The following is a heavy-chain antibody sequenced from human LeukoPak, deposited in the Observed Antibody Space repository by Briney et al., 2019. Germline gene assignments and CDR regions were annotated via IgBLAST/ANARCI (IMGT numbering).Heavy chain of an antibody. CDR1: GGSISSYY. D-gene: IGHD2-15*01. J-gene: IGHJ6*02. CDR3: ARHGVGYCSGGSCSARYYGMDV. CDR2: IYYSWST. V-gene: IGHV4-59*08. Sequence: SETLSLTCTVSGGSISSYYWSWIRQPPGKGLDRIGYIYYSWSTNYNPSLKSRVTISVDTSKNQFSLKLSSVTAADTAVYYCARHGVGYCSGGSCSARYYGMDVWGQGTTVTVSS.